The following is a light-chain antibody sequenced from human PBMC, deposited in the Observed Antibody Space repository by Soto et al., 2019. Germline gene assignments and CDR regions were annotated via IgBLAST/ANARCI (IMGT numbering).Light chain of an antibody. Sequence: QSVLTQPASVSGSPGQSITISCTGTSSDVGGYNYVSWYQQHPGKAPKLMIYDVSNRPSGVLNRFSGSKSGNTASLTIYGLQLEYEAESYGCSYTSSSTLYVFGTGTKLTVL. CDR2: DVS. V-gene: IGLV2-14*01. CDR3: CSYTSSSTLYV. J-gene: IGLJ1*01. CDR1: SSDVGGYNY.